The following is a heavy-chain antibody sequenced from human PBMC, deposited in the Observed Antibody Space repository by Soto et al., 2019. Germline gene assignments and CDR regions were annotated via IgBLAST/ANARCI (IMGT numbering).Heavy chain of an antibody. CDR3: ASFLTGYSYFDY. J-gene: IGHJ4*02. CDR2: IYYSGST. D-gene: IGHD3-9*01. Sequence: SETLSLTCTVSGGSISSYYWSWIRQPPGKGLEWIGYIYYSGSTNYNPSLKSRVTISVDTSKNQFSLKLSSVTAADTAVYYCASFLTGYSYFDYWGQGTLVTVSS. V-gene: IGHV4-59*01. CDR1: GGSISSYY.